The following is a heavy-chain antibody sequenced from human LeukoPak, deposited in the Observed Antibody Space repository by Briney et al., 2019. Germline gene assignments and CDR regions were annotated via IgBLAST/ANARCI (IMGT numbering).Heavy chain of an antibody. J-gene: IGHJ3*02. CDR2: INPKSGGM. CDR1: GYTFTGYY. CDR3: ARGGLGYCSSTSCLGYDAFDI. V-gene: IGHV1-2*02. D-gene: IGHD2-2*01. Sequence: ASVKVSCKASGYTFTGYYMHWVRQAPGQGLEWMGWINPKSGGMKYAKRFQGRVTITRGTFISTGYMELSSLKSDNTGIYYCARGGLGYCSSTSCLGYDAFDIWGQGAMVTVSS.